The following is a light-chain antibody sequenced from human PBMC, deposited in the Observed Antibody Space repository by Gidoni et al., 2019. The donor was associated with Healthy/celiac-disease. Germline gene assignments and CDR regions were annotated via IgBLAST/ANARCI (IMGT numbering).Light chain of an antibody. J-gene: IGKJ4*01. CDR3: RQYVSLT. CDR1: QSVSSSY. V-gene: IGKV3-20*01. Sequence: ELGLTQSPGNLSLSPEERATISCRASQSVSSSYLAWYQQKPGPAPRLLIYAASSRATGIPDRFSGSGSETDFTLTISRLEPEDFAVYYCRQYVSLTFGGXTKVEIK. CDR2: AAS.